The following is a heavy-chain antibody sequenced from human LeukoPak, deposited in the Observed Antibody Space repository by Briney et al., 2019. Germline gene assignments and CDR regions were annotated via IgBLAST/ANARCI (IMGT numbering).Heavy chain of an antibody. J-gene: IGHJ3*02. Sequence: ASVKVSCKVSGYTLTELSMHWVRQAPGKGLEWMGGFDPEDGETIYAQKLQGRVTMTTDTSTSTAYMELRSLRSDDTAVYYCASARGATSGAFDIWGQGTMVTVSS. D-gene: IGHD1-26*01. CDR1: GYTLTELS. CDR2: FDPEDGET. CDR3: ASARGATSGAFDI. V-gene: IGHV1-24*01.